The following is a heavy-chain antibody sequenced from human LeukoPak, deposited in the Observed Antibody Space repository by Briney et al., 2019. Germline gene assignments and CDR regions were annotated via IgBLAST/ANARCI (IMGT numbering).Heavy chain of an antibody. CDR3: ARGLSDYDFWSGYYTDHDAFDI. CDR1: GFTFSSYW. D-gene: IGHD3-3*01. V-gene: IGHV3-7*01. CDR2: IKQDGSEK. Sequence: GGSLRLSCAASGFTFSSYWMSWVRQAPGKGLEWVANIKQDGSEKYYVDSVKGRFTISRDNAKNSLYLQMNSLRAEETAVYYCARGLSDYDFWSGYYTDHDAFDIWGQGTMVTVSS. J-gene: IGHJ3*02.